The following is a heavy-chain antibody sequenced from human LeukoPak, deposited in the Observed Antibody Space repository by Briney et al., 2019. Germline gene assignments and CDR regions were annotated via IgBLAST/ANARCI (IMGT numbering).Heavy chain of an antibody. J-gene: IGHJ5*02. Sequence: SETLSLTCTVYGGSFSGYYWSWIRQPPGKGLEWIGYIYHSGSTYYNPSLKSRVTISVDRSKNQFSLKLSSVTAADTAVYYCARDRKFAPNWGFDPWGQGTLVTVSS. D-gene: IGHD1-1*01. CDR1: GGSFSGYY. CDR3: ARDRKFAPNWGFDP. V-gene: IGHV4-34*01. CDR2: IYHSGST.